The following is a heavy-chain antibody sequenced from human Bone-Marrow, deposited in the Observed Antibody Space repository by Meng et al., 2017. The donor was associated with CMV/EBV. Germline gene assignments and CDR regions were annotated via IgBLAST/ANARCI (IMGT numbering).Heavy chain of an antibody. CDR1: GCSISSYY. CDR2: IYYSGST. Sequence: SETLSLTCTVPGCSISSYYWSWIRQPPGKGLEWIGYIYYSGSTNYNPSLKSRVTISVDTPKNQFSLKLSSVTVADTAVYYCARDFGDFGMDVWGQGTTVTVSS. J-gene: IGHJ6*02. V-gene: IGHV4-59*01. D-gene: IGHD3-3*01. CDR3: ARDFGDFGMDV.